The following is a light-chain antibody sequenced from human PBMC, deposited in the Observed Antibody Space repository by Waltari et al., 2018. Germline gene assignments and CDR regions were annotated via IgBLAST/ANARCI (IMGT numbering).Light chain of an antibody. CDR2: EVS. V-gene: IGLV2-23*02. CDR1: SSDVGSYNL. J-gene: IGLJ2*01. CDR3: CSYAGSDTFVV. Sequence: QSALTQPASVSGSPGQSITISCTGTSSDVGSYNLVSWYQQHPDKAPKLMIYEVSNRPSGVSVRFSGPKSGNPASLTISGLQAEDEADYYCCSYAGSDTFVVLGGGTKLTVL.